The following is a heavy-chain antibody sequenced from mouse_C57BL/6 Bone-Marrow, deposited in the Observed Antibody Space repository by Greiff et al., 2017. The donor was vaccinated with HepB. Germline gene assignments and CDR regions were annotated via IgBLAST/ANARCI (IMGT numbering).Heavy chain of an antibody. D-gene: IGHD2-3*01. CDR1: GYTFTSYW. V-gene: IGHV1-7*01. J-gene: IGHJ2*01. Sequence: QVQLQQPGAELAKPGASVKLSCKASGYTFTSYWMHWVKQRPGQGLEWIGYINPSSGYTKYNQKFKDKATLTVDKASSTAYMQLSSLTYEDSAVYYCARKGGWLLRYWGQGTTLTVSS. CDR3: ARKGGWLLRY. CDR2: INPSSGYT.